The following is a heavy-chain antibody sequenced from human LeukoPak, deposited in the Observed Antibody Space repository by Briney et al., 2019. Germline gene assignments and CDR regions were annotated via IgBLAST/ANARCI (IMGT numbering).Heavy chain of an antibody. CDR3: ARALYGSSPRWYFDY. J-gene: IGHJ4*02. V-gene: IGHV4-59*01. CDR2: IYASGST. Sequence: SETLSLTCTVSGGSISSYYWSWIRQPPGKGLEWIGRIYASGSTNYNPSLEGRVTISVDTSKNQFSLKLSSVTAADTAVYYCARALYGSSPRWYFDYWGQGTLVTVSS. CDR1: GGSISSYY. D-gene: IGHD3-10*01.